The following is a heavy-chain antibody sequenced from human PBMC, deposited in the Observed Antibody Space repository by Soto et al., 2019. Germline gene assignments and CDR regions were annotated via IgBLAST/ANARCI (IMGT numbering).Heavy chain of an antibody. CDR2: IIPIFGTA. V-gene: IGHV1-69*13. J-gene: IGHJ4*02. CDR1: GGTFSSYA. CDR3: ARDTGGYCISTSCYAFDY. Sequence: SVKVSCKASGGTFSSYAISWVRQAPGQGLEWMGGIIPIFGTANYAQKFQGRVTITADESTSTAYMELSSLRSEDTAVYYCARDTGGYCISTSCYAFDYWGQGTLVTVSS. D-gene: IGHD2-2*01.